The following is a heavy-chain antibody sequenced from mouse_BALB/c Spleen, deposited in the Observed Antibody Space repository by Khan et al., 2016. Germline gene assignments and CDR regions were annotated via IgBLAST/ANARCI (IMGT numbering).Heavy chain of an antibody. J-gene: IGHJ2*01. V-gene: IGHV1S81*02. CDR1: GYTFTSYW. CDR2: TNPTNGRT. CDR3: ARIKKIVATYFDY. Sequence: QVQLKESGAELVKAGASVKMSCKASGYTFTSYWMHWVKQRLGQGLEWFAETNPTNGRTYYNEKFKSKATLTVDKSSSTAYMLLSGTPFEASAVYYCARIKKIVATYFDYGGQGTTLTVSS. D-gene: IGHD1-1*01.